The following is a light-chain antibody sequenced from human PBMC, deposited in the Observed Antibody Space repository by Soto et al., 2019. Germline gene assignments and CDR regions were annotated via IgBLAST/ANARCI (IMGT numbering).Light chain of an antibody. J-gene: IGLJ3*02. CDR2: EVS. V-gene: IGLV2-14*01. Sequence: QSALTQPASVSGSPGQSITISCTGTSSDVGDYNYVSWYQHLPGKAPKLMIYEVSNRPSGVSNRFSGSKSGNTASLTISGLQAEDEADYYCSSYTSSATLVFGGGTKLTVL. CDR1: SSDVGDYNY. CDR3: SSYTSSATLV.